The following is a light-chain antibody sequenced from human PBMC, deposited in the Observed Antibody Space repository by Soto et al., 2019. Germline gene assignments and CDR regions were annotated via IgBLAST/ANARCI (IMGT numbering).Light chain of an antibody. CDR2: DVS. CDR3: SSYGSSSTLI. Sequence: QSALTQPASVSGSPGQSITISCTGSSSDVGGYNYVSWYQQHPGKVPKLMIYDVSHRPAGVSIRFSGSKSDNTASLTISGLQTEDEADYYYSSYGSSSTLIFGGGTKLTVL. V-gene: IGLV2-14*03. J-gene: IGLJ2*01. CDR1: SSDVGGYNY.